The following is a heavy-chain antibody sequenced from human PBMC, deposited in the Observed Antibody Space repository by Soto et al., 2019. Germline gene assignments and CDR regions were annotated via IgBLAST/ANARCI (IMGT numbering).Heavy chain of an antibody. D-gene: IGHD3-9*01. V-gene: IGHV1-18*01. CDR2: ISAYNGNT. CDR3: ARAHKGYYDILTGYHLGWFDP. Sequence: QVQLVQSGAEVKKPGASVKVSCKASGYTFTSYGISWVRQAPGQGLEWMGWISAYNGNTNYAQKLQGRVTMTTDTSTSRAYMELRSLRSDDTAVYYCARAHKGYYDILTGYHLGWFDPWGQGTLVTVSS. CDR1: GYTFTSYG. J-gene: IGHJ5*02.